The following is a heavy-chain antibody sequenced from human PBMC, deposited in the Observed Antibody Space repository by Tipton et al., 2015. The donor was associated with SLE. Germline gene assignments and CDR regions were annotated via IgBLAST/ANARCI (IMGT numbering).Heavy chain of an antibody. CDR2: ISYGSRK. CDR1: GFTFSTYA. Sequence: SLRLSCAASGFTFSTYAMHWVRQAPGKGLEWVAVISYGSRKYYAESVKGRFTISRDNSKNTLYLQMNSLRAEDTAVYYCAGEEAIMNAFDIWGQGTMVTVSS. V-gene: IGHV3-30*04. CDR3: AGEEAIMNAFDI. D-gene: IGHD3-16*01. J-gene: IGHJ3*02.